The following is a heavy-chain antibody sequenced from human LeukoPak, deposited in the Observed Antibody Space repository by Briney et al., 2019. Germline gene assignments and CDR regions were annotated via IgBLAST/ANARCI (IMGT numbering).Heavy chain of an antibody. CDR2: MNPNSGNT. CDR3: ASGLIVATMQYYYYGMDV. V-gene: IGHV1-8*01. Sequence: GASVKVSCKASGYTFTNYDFNWMRQATGQGLEWMGWMNPNSGNTGYAQKFQGRVTMTRNTSISTAYMELSSLRSEDTAVYYCASGLIVATMQYYYYGMDVRGQGTTVTVSS. D-gene: IGHD5-12*01. J-gene: IGHJ6*02. CDR1: GYTFTNYD.